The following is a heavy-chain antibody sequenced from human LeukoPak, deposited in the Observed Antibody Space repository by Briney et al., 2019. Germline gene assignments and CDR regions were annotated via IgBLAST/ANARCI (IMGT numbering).Heavy chain of an antibody. CDR3: ARGRGLQLEPGFDY. J-gene: IGHJ4*02. CDR1: GYSISSGYY. Sequence: SSETLSLTCTVSGYSISSGYYWGCIRQPPEKGLEWIGSIYHSGSTYYNPSLKSRVTISVDTSNNQFSLKLSSVTAADTAVYYCARGRGLQLEPGFDYWGQGTLVTVSS. D-gene: IGHD1-1*01. CDR2: IYHSGST. V-gene: IGHV4-38-2*02.